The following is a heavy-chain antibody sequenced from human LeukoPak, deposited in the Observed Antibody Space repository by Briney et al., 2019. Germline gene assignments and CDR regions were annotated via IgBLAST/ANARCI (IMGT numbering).Heavy chain of an antibody. V-gene: IGHV1-2*02. CDR3: ARVTDTADY. J-gene: IGHJ4*02. CDR2: INPNSGGT. D-gene: IGHD5-18*01. Sequence: ASVTVSFTASGYTFTVYYMHWMRQAPGQGLEWMGWINPNSGGTNYAQKFQGRVTMTRDTSISTAYMELSRLRSDDTAVYYCARVTDTADYWGQGTLVTVSS. CDR1: GYTFTVYY.